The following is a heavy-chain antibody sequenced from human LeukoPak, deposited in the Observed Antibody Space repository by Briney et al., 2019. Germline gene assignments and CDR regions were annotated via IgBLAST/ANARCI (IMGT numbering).Heavy chain of an antibody. CDR2: ISYDGSNK. J-gene: IGHJ4*02. CDR1: GFTFSSYA. D-gene: IGHD2-8*02. V-gene: IGHV3-30-3*01. Sequence: GGSLRLSCAASGFTFSSYAMHWVRQAPGKGLEWVAVISYDGSNKYYADSVKGRFTISRDNSKNTLYLQMNSLRAEDTAVYYCARDLTGRFDYWDQGTLVTVSS. CDR3: ARDLTGRFDY.